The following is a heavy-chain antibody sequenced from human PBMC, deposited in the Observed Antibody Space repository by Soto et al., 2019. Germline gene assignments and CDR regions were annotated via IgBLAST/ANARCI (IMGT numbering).Heavy chain of an antibody. J-gene: IGHJ4*02. CDR2: ISSSSSTI. V-gene: IGHV3-48*01. CDR3: ARDGHGLTTVTTVDY. CDR1: GFTFSSYS. D-gene: IGHD4-4*01. Sequence: GGSLRLSCAASGFTFSSYSMNWVRQAPGKGLEWVSYISSSSSTIYYADSVKGRFTISRDNAKNSLYLQMNSLRAEDTAVYYCARDGHGLTTVTTVDYSGQGTLVTVSS.